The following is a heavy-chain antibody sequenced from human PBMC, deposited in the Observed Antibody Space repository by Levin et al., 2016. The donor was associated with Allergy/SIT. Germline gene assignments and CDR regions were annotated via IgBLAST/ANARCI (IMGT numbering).Heavy chain of an antibody. CDR1: GGSFSGYY. CDR2: INHSGST. D-gene: IGHD3-22*01. CDR3: ARSSDYYDSSGYGAFDI. J-gene: IGHJ3*02. Sequence: LSLTCAVYGGSFSGYYWSWIRQPPGKGLEWIGEINHSGSTNYNPSLKSRVTISVDTSKNQFSLKLSSVTAADTAVYYCARSSDYYDSSGYGAFDIWGQGTMVTVSS. V-gene: IGHV4-34*01.